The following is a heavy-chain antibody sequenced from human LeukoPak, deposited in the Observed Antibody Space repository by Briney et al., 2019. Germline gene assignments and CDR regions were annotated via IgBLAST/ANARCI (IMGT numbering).Heavy chain of an antibody. CDR3: ARDLGYGSGPFDL. CDR1: GGSISSDGYY. CDR2: IYYSGST. J-gene: IGHJ2*01. V-gene: IGHV4-31*03. Sequence: SQTLSLTCTVSGGSISSDGYYSSWIRQHPGNGLEWIGYIYYSGSTYYNPSLKSRVSISVDTSKNQFSLKLSSVTAADTAVYYCARDLGYGSGPFDLWGRGTLVTVSS. D-gene: IGHD3-10*01.